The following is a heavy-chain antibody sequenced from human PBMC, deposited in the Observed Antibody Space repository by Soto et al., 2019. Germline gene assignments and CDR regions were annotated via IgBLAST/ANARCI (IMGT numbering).Heavy chain of an antibody. V-gene: IGHV1-8*01. J-gene: IGHJ4*02. CDR3: VRAIRDQLLSDY. CDR2: MNPNSANT. D-gene: IGHD1-26*01. Sequence: QVHLVQSGAEVRKPGASVKVSCKASGYTFTSYDIAWVRQATGQGLEWMGWMNPNSANTGYAQKFQGRVTMTGDTSISTAYMELNSLTSEDTAVYYCVRAIRDQLLSDYWGQGTLVTVSS. CDR1: GYTFTSYD.